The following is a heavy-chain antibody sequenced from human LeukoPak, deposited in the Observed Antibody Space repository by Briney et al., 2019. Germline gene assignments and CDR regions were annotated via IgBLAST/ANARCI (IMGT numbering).Heavy chain of an antibody. J-gene: IGHJ4*02. CDR2: IKTDGSEK. Sequence: GGSPRLSCAASGFTFSSYAMSWVRQAPGKGLEWVANIKTDGSEKYYVDSVKGRFTISRDNAKNSLYLQMNSLRAEDTAVYYCARSNLYFDYWGQGTLVTVSS. V-gene: IGHV3-7*01. CDR3: ARSNLYFDY. CDR1: GFTFSSYA.